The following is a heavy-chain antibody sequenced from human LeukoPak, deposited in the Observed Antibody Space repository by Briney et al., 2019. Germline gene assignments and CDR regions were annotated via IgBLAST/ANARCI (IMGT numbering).Heavy chain of an antibody. CDR1: GYTFTSYY. D-gene: IGHD3-22*01. V-gene: IGHV1-46*01. Sequence: GASVKVSCKASGYTFTSYYMHWVRQAPGQGLEWMGIINPSGDSTNYAQKFQGRVTMTRDTSTSTVYMELRSLRSDDTAVYYCARQNYYDSSGYYESNDYWGQGTLVTVSS. CDR3: ARQNYYDSSGYYESNDY. CDR2: INPSGDST. J-gene: IGHJ4*02.